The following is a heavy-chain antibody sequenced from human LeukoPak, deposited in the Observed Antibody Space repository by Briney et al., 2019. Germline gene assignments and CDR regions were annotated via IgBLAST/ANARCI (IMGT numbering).Heavy chain of an antibody. CDR2: MNPNSGNT. CDR3: ARGYCSGGSCYFYYYYMDV. D-gene: IGHD2-15*01. CDR1: GYTFTSYD. J-gene: IGHJ6*03. V-gene: IGHV1-8*01. Sequence: ASVKVSCKASGYTFTSYDINWVRQATGQGLEWMGWMNPNSGNTGYAQKFQSRVIMTRNTSISTAYMELSSLRSEDTAVYYCARGYCSGGSCYFYYYYMDVWGKGTTVTVSS.